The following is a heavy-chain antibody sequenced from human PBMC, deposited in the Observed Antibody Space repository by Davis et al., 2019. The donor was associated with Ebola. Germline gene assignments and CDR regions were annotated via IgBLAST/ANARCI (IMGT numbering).Heavy chain of an antibody. Sequence: GESLMISCAVSGFTLRSYGMPWVRQAPGKGLEWVAFIRYDGSNKYYADSVKGRFTISRDNSKNTLYLQMNSLRAEDTAVYYCAKAPEGAFDIWGQGTMVTVSS. J-gene: IGHJ3*02. CDR2: IRYDGSNK. CDR3: AKAPEGAFDI. CDR1: GFTLRSYG. V-gene: IGHV3-30*02.